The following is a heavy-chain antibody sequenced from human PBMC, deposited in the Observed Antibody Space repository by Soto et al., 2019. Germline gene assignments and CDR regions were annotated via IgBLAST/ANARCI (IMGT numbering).Heavy chain of an antibody. J-gene: IGHJ6*02. CDR3: ARRRLRYFDWSPSYGMDV. CDR2: IYYSGST. CDR1: GGSISSGGYY. Sequence: SETLSLTCTVSGGSISSGGYYWSWIRQHPGKGLEWIGYIYYSGSTYYNPSLKSRVTISVDTSKNQFSLKLSSVTAADTAVYYCARRRLRYFDWSPSYGMDVWGQGTTVTVSS. D-gene: IGHD3-9*01. V-gene: IGHV4-31*03.